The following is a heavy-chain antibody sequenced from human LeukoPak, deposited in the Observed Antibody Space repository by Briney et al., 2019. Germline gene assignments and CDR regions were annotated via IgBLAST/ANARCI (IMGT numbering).Heavy chain of an antibody. CDR1: GGSFSGYY. V-gene: IGHV4-34*01. J-gene: IGHJ4*02. Sequence: SETLSLTCAVYGGSFSGYYWSWIRRPPGKGVEWIGEINHSGSTNDNTSLTSRVTISVDTSKNQFSLKLSCVTAADTAVYYCARGYPELGSDYWGQGTLVTVS. D-gene: IGHD1-26*01. CDR2: INHSGST. CDR3: ARGYPELGSDY.